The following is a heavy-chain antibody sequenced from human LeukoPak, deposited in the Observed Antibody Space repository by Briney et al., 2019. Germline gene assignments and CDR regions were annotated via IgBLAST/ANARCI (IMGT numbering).Heavy chain of an antibody. CDR3: ARDQGDRWLQIRDYYYHYMDV. CDR2: VIPIYNTA. D-gene: IGHD5-24*01. Sequence: SVKVSCKASGGTLSSYAITWVRQAPGQGLEWMGGVIPIYNTANYAQKFQGRVTITTDESTRTAYMELRSLRSEDTAVYYCARDQGDRWLQIRDYYYHYMDVWGKGTTVTVSS. CDR1: GGTLSSYA. V-gene: IGHV1-69*05. J-gene: IGHJ6*03.